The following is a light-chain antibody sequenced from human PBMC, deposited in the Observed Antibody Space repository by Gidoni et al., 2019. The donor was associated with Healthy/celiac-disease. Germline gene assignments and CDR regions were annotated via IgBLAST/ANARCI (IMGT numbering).Light chain of an antibody. V-gene: IGKV3-11*01. CDR2: DAP. CDR3: QQRSNWPPTWT. J-gene: IGKJ1*01. CDR1: QSVSSY. Sequence: EIVLTQSPATLSLSPGERATLSCRASQSVSSYLAWYQQKPGQAPRLLIYDAPNRATGIPARFSGSGSGTDFTLTISSLEPEDFAVYYCQQRSNWPPTWTFXXXTKVEIK.